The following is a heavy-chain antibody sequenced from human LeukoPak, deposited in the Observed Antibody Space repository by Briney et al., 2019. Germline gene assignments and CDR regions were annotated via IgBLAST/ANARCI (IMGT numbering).Heavy chain of an antibody. D-gene: IGHD3-10*01. CDR2: IIPILGIA. CDR1: GGTFSSYA. Sequence: SVKVSCKASGGTFSSYAISWVRQAPGQGREWMGRIIPILGIANYAQKFQGRVTITADKSTSTAYMELSSLRSEDTAVYYCARSRVHYYGMDVWGQGTTVTVSS. J-gene: IGHJ6*02. V-gene: IGHV1-69*04. CDR3: ARSRVHYYGMDV.